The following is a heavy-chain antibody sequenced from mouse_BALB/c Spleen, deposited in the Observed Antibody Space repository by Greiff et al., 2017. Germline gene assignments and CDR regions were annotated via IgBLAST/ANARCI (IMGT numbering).Heavy chain of an antibody. D-gene: IGHD1-1*02. CDR1: GYTFTDYW. J-gene: IGHJ2*01. CDR2: IDTSDSYT. Sequence: VQLQQSGAELVMPGASVKMSCKASGYTFTDYWMHWVKQRPGQGLEWIGAIDTSDSYTSYNQKFKGKATLTVDESSSTAYMQLSSLTSEDSAVYYCARSGGYPFDYWGQGTTLTVSS. CDR3: ARSGGYPFDY. V-gene: IGHV1-69*01.